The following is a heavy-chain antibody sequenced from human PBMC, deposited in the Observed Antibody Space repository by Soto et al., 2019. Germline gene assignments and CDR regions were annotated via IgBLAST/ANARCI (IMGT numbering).Heavy chain of an antibody. D-gene: IGHD2-15*01. J-gene: IGHJ6*03. CDR3: ARGYCSGGSCYGGYYYMDV. V-gene: IGHV1-69*02. Sequence: QVQLVQSGAEVKKPGSSVKVCCKASGGTFSSYTISWVRQAPGQGLEWMGRIIPILGIANYAQKFQGRVTITADKSTSTAYMELSSLRSEDTAVYYCARGYCSGGSCYGGYYYMDVWGKGTTVTVSS. CDR2: IIPILGIA. CDR1: GGTFSSYT.